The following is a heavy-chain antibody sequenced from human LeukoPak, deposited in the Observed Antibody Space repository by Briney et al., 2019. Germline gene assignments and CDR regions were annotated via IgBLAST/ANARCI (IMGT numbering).Heavy chain of an antibody. V-gene: IGHV3-23*01. CDR3: GRDPNGDYVGAFEF. Sequence: PGGSLRLSCAASGFTFSKYALVWVRQAPGKGLEWVSASSSGGSNPLYADAVKGRFTIPRDNSKNTLYLQMNSLRAGDTAVYYCGRDPNGDYVGAFEFWGRGTMVIVSS. D-gene: IGHD4-17*01. J-gene: IGHJ3*01. CDR2: SSSGGSNP. CDR1: GFTFSKYA.